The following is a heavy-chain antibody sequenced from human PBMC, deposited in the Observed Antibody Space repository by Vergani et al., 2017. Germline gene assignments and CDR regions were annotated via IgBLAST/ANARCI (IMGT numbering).Heavy chain of an antibody. Sequence: EVQLVQSGAEVKKPGESLKISCKGSGYSFTSYWIGWVRQIPGKGLEWMGIIYPGDSDTRYSPSFQGQVTISADKSISTAYLQWSSLKASDTAMYYCARLFSYYDFWSGYSNWFDPWGQGTLVTVSS. V-gene: IGHV5-51*01. D-gene: IGHD3-3*01. CDR1: GYSFTSYW. CDR3: ARLFSYYDFWSGYSNWFDP. CDR2: IYPGDSDT. J-gene: IGHJ5*02.